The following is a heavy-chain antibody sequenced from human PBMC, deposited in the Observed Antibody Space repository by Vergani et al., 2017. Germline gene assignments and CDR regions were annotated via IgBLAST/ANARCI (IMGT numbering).Heavy chain of an antibody. J-gene: IGHJ3*01. CDR3: VHRLGYFDWDGAFDV. V-gene: IGHV2-5*01. Sequence: QITLRESGPTLVKLTQTLTLTCIFPGFSLTTGGEGVGWIRQPPGRALEWLAFVYWNDDERYSPSLKSRVTITKDTSKNEVILTMATMDPVDTATYYCVHRLGYFDWDGAFDVWGPGTMVTVSS. CDR2: VYWNDDE. CDR1: GFSLTTGGEG. D-gene: IGHD3-9*01.